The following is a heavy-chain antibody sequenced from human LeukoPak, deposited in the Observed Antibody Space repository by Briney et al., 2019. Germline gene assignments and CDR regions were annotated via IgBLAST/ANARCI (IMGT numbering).Heavy chain of an antibody. V-gene: IGHV4/OR15-8*01. CDR2: IYHSGSS. CDR1: GDSISSSNW. D-gene: IGHD1-14*01. J-gene: IGHJ4*02. CDR3: ARVYTSSYYFDS. Sequence: TSETLSLTCTVSGDSISSSNWWGWVRQPPGKGLEWIGEIYHSGSSNYNPSLKSRVTISVDKSKNQISLNLNSVTAADTAVYYCARVYTSSYYFDSWGQGTLVIVSS.